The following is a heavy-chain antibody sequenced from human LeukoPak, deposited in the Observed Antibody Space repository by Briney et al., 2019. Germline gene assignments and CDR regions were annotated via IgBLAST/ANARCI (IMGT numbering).Heavy chain of an antibody. J-gene: IGHJ4*02. V-gene: IGHV3-74*01. Sequence: GGSLKPSCAASGFTFSKYWMLWVRQAPGKGLESVSRINTDGTVTTYADSVKGRFTVSRDNADNTMFLQMNSVRDEDTAVYYCATKQWLAPPPDSWGQGTPVTVSS. CDR2: INTDGTVT. CDR1: GFTFSKYW. D-gene: IGHD6-19*01. CDR3: ATKQWLAPPPDS.